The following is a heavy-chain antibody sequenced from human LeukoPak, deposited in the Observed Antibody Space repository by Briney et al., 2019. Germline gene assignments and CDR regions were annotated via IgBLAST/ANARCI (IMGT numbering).Heavy chain of an antibody. CDR3: AVYGDYVRRAQYYFDY. V-gene: IGHV1-69*13. Sequence: SVKVSCKAPGGTFSSYAISWVRQAPGQGLEWMGGIIPIFGTANYAQKFQGRVTITADESTSTAYMELSSLRSEDTAVYYCAVYGDYVRRAQYYFDYWGQGTLVTVSS. J-gene: IGHJ4*02. CDR1: GGTFSSYA. D-gene: IGHD4-17*01. CDR2: IIPIFGTA.